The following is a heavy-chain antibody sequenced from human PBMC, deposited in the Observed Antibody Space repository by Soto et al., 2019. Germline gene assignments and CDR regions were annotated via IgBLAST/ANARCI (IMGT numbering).Heavy chain of an antibody. CDR2: INPNSGGT. CDR3: ATYFGAAAGTMGGNYFDY. CDR1: GYTFTGYY. V-gene: IGHV1-2*04. Sequence: ASVKVSCKASGYTFTGYYMHWVRQAPGQGLEWMGWINPNSGGTNYAQKFQGWVTMTRDTSISTAYMELSRLRSDDTAVYYCATYFGAAAGTMGGNYFDYWGQGTLVTVSS. J-gene: IGHJ4*02. D-gene: IGHD6-13*01.